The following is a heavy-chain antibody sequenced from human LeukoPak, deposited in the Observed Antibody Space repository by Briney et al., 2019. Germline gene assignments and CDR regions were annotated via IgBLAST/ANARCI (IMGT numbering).Heavy chain of an antibody. CDR2: ISASGGMM. V-gene: IGHV3-11*01. D-gene: IGHD4/OR15-4a*01. CDR3: ARHMVLSPCDY. Sequence: GRCLSLSRAASGFRFDDYYLSWIRQAPGKGLEWISFISASGGMMDHTHSVKGRFTISRDNAKNSVYLEMNNLRAEDTAVYHCARHMVLSPCDYWGPGTLVTVSS. J-gene: IGHJ4*02. CDR1: GFRFDDYY.